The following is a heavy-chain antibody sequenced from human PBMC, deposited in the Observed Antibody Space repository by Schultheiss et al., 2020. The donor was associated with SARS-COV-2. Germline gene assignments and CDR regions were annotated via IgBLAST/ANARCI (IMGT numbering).Heavy chain of an antibody. J-gene: IGHJ4*02. CDR1: GGSISSSNW. CDR3: ARGRSSDY. CDR2: MNHSGST. D-gene: IGHD1-26*01. V-gene: IGHV4-4*02. Sequence: SETLSLTCAVSGGSISSSNWWSWVRQPPGKGLEWIGEMNHSGSTNYNPSLKSRVTISVDTSKNQFSLKLSSVTAADTAVYYCARGRSSDYWGQGTLVTVSS.